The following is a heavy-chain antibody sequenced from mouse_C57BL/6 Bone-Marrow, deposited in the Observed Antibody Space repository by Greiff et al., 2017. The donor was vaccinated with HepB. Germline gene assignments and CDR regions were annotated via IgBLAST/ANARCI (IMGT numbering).Heavy chain of an antibody. V-gene: IGHV1-64*01. J-gene: IGHJ2*01. CDR1: GYTFTSYW. Sequence: VQLQQPGAELVKPGASVKLSCKASGYTFTSYWMHWVKQRPGQGLEWIGMIHPNSGSTNYNEKFKSKATLTVDKSSSTAYMQLSSLTSEDSAVYYCARSRTVPYYFDYWGQGTTLTVSS. CDR2: IHPNSGST. D-gene: IGHD1-1*01. CDR3: ARSRTVPYYFDY.